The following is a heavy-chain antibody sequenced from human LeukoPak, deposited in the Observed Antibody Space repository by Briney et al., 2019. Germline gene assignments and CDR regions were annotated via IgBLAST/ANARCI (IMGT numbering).Heavy chain of an antibody. D-gene: IGHD6-13*01. V-gene: IGHV4-34*01. CDR1: GGSFSGYY. J-gene: IGHJ4*02. CDR2: INHSGST. CDR3: ARGYARIAAARD. Sequence: SETLSLTCAVYGGSFSGYYWSWIRRPPGKGLEWIGEINHSGSTNYNPSLKSRVTISVDTSKNQFSLKLSSVTAADTAVYYCARGYARIAAARDWGQGTLVTVSS.